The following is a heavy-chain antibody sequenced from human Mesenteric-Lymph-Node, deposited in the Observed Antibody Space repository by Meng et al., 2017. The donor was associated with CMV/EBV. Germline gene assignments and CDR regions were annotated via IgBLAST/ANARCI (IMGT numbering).Heavy chain of an antibody. D-gene: IGHD1-26*01. V-gene: IGHV3-74*01. CDR2: INSDGSST. CDR1: GFTFSSYW. CDR3: ARGPVATFYYFDY. J-gene: IGHJ4*02. Sequence: GESLKISCAASGFTFSSYWMHWVRQAPGKGLVWVSRINSDGSSTSYADSVKGRFTISRDNAKNTLYLQMNSLRAEDTAVYYCARGPVATFYYFDYWGQGTLVTVSS.